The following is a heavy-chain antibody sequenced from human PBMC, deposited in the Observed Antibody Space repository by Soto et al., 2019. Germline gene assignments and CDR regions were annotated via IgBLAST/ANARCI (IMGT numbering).Heavy chain of an antibody. CDR2: IYYSGST. CDR3: ARDHEGVTGTFLDAFDI. D-gene: IGHD1-7*01. V-gene: IGHV4-59*01. J-gene: IGHJ3*02. CDR1: GGSISSYY. Sequence: SETLSLTCTVSGGSISSYYWSWIRQPPGKGLEWIGYIYYSGSTNYNPSLKSRVTISVDTSKNQFSLKLSSVTAADTAVYYCARDHEGVTGTFLDAFDIWGQGTMVTVSS.